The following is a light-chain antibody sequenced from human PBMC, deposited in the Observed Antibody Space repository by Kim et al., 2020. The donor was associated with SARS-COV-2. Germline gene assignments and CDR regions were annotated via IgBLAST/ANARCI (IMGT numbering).Light chain of an antibody. CDR3: QVWDSSSDPWV. CDR2: YDS. J-gene: IGLJ3*02. CDR1: DIGSKS. Sequence: SYELTQPPSVSVAPGKTARITCGGNDIGSKSVHWYRQKPGQAPVLLIYYDSDRPSGIPERFSGSNSGDTATLTISRVGAGDEADYYCQVWDSSSDPWVFGGGTQLTVL. V-gene: IGLV3-21*04.